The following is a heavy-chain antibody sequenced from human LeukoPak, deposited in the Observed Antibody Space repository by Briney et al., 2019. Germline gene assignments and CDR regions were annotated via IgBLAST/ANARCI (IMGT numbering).Heavy chain of an antibody. Sequence: SETLSLTCTVSGGSISSYYWSWIRLPPGKGLEWIGYIYYSGSTNYNPSLKTRVTISVDTSKNQFSLNLSPVTAADTAVYYCARGFLCGGDCNASDIWGQGTKVTVSS. J-gene: IGHJ3*02. V-gene: IGHV4-59*01. CDR1: GGSISSYY. CDR3: ARGFLCGGDCNASDI. CDR2: IYYSGST. D-gene: IGHD2-21*02.